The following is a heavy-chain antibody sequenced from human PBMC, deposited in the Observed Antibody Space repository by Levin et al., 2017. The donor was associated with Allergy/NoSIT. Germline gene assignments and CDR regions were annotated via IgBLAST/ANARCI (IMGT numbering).Heavy chain of an antibody. CDR2: ISRSTSTI. CDR3: ATTVAAAGHYFQH. J-gene: IGHJ1*01. V-gene: IGHV3-48*01. CDR1: GFTLSSYD. D-gene: IGHD6-13*01. Sequence: PGGSLRLSCAASGFTLSSYDMNWVRQTPGKELEWVSYISRSTSTIYYADSVRGRFTISRDNAKNTLYLQMNSLRAEDTAVYYCATTVAAAGHYFQHWGQGTLVTVSS.